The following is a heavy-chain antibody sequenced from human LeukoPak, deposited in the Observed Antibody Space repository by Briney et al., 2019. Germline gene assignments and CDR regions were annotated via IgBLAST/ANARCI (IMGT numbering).Heavy chain of an antibody. CDR2: ISSISDYI. CDR3: ARMTRSGSYCEFDY. V-gene: IGHV3-11*03. Sequence: GGSLRLSCAASGFAFSDYYMSWIRQAPGKGLEWVSYISSISDYINYADSVKGRFTSSRDNAKRSLYLQMNSLTAEDTAVYYCARMTRSGSYCEFDYWGQGTLVTVSS. D-gene: IGHD1-26*01. J-gene: IGHJ4*02. CDR1: GFAFSDYY.